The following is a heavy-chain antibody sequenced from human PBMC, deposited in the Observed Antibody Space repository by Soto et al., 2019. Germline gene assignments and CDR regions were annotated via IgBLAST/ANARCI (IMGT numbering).Heavy chain of an antibody. V-gene: IGHV4-30-4*01. J-gene: IGHJ4*02. CDR2: IHYSGST. D-gene: IGHD3-10*01. CDR3: ARGVLATGSRHDGFDD. Sequence: QVQLQESDPGLVRPSQTLSLTCSVSGGSVSSDKYSWSWIRQPPGKGLEWIGYIHYSGSTYYSPPLRSGVSMSXXTXKXXFSLNLSSVTAADAAGYYCARGVLATGSRHDGFDDRGQGTLVTVSS. CDR1: GGSVSSDKYS.